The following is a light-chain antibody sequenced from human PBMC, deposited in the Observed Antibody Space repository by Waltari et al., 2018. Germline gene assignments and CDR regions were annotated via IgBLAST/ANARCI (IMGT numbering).Light chain of an antibody. CDR2: SNN. V-gene: IGLV1-44*01. J-gene: IGLJ3*02. Sequence: QSVLTQPPSASGTPGQRVTISCSGSSSNIGSNPVNWYQQLPGTAPKLLIYSNNQRPSGVPDRFSGSKSGTSASLAISGLQSEDEADYYCAAWDDSLMRVFGGGTKLTVL. CDR1: SSNIGSNP. CDR3: AAWDDSLMRV.